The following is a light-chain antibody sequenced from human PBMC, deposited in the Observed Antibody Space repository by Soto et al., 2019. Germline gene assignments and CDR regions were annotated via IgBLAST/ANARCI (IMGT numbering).Light chain of an antibody. CDR1: SSDIGGYNY. CDR2: DVR. V-gene: IGLV2-14*01. J-gene: IGLJ2*01. CDR3: SSYTSSSTVI. Sequence: QSALTQPASMSGSPGQSITISCTGTSSDIGGYNYISWYQQLPGKAPKFIIYDVRNRPSGVSNRFSGSRSGNTASLTISGLQAEDEADYYCSSYTSSSTVIFGGVTKLTVL.